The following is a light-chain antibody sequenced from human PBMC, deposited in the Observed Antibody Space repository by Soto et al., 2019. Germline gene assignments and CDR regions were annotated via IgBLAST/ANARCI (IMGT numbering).Light chain of an antibody. CDR2: EVI. J-gene: IGLJ3*02. V-gene: IGLV2-14*01. CDR3: ASITGSNTPVV. Sequence: QSVLTQPASVSGSPGQSVTISCAGTTNDIGRYNYVSWYQLHPGKAPKLLISEVINRPSGVPDRFSGSKSGNMASLTISGIQPDDEANYYCASITGSNTPVVFGGGTKLTVL. CDR1: TNDIGRYNY.